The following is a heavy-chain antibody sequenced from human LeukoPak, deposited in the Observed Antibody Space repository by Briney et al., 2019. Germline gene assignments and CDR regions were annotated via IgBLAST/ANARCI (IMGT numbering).Heavy chain of an antibody. CDR3: AREEGQYQLLFGPFDYYYYGMDV. Sequence: GASVKVSCKASGYTFTGYYTHWVRQAPGQGLEWMGWINPNSGGTNYAQKFQGRVTMTRDTSISTAYMELSRLRSDDTAVYYCAREEGQYQLLFGPFDYYYYGMDVWGQGTTVTVSS. J-gene: IGHJ6*02. CDR1: GYTFTGYY. D-gene: IGHD2-2*01. CDR2: INPNSGGT. V-gene: IGHV1-2*02.